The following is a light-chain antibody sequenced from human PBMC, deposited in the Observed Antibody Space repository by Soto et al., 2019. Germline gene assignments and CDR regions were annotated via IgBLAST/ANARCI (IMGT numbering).Light chain of an antibody. CDR3: QQHDSDSNT. J-gene: IGKJ3*01. Sequence: DIQMTQSPSTLSASVGDRVTITCRASQSISSWLAWYQQKPGKAPKLLIYKASSLESGVPSRFSSSGSGTQFSLTISSHQSDDRLTYYCQQHDSDSNTFGPGTKVDVQ. CDR2: KAS. CDR1: QSISSW. V-gene: IGKV1-5*03.